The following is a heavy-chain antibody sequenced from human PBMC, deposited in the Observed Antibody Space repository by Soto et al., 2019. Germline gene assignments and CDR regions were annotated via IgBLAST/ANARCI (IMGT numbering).Heavy chain of an antibody. V-gene: IGHV4-34*01. Sequence: QVQLQQWGAGLLKPSETLSLTCAVYGVSFSGYYWSWIRQPPGKGLEWIGEINHSGSTNYNPSLKSRFKISVATSKNQFSLKLGSVTAADTAVYYCAREIVVVTADAFDIWGQGTMVTVSS. CDR2: INHSGST. D-gene: IGHD2-21*02. CDR1: GVSFSGYY. CDR3: AREIVVVTADAFDI. J-gene: IGHJ3*02.